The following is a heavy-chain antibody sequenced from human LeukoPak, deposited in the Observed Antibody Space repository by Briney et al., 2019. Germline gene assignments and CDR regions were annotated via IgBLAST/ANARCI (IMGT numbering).Heavy chain of an antibody. CDR1: GYSFTSYW. J-gene: IGHJ3*02. Sequence: GESLKISCKGSGYSFTSYWIGWVRQMPGKGLEWMGIIYPGDSDTRYSPSFQGQVTVSADKSISTACLQWSSLKASDPAMYYWARTQRTYDAFDIWGQGTRVTVSS. CDR3: ARTQRTYDAFDI. V-gene: IGHV5-51*01. CDR2: IYPGDSDT.